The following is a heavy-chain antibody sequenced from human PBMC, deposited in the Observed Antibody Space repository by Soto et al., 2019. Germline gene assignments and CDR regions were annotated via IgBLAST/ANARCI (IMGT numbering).Heavy chain of an antibody. CDR3: ACLACRNFDY. J-gene: IGHJ4*02. V-gene: IGHV4-4*07. CDR2: TYISGST. Sequence: PSETLSLTCTVSDGSISSYYWSWIRQPAGKAMEWIGRTYISGSTNYNPSLKSRVTMSVDTSKNQFSLKLSSVTAADTAVYYCACLACRNFDYWGQGTLVTVSS. CDR1: DGSISSYY.